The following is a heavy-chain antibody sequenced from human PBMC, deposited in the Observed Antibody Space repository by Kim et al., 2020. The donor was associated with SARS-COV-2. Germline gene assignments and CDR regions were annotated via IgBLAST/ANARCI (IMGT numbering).Heavy chain of an antibody. CDR2: IYPGDSDT. D-gene: IGHD6-19*01. V-gene: IGHV5-51*01. Sequence: GESLKISCKGSGYSFTSYWIGWVRQMPGKGLEWMGIIYPGDSDTRYSPSFQGQVTISADKSISTAYLQWSSLKASDTAMYYCARHEAGQWSVQGAFDIWGQGTMVSVSS. CDR1: GYSFTSYW. J-gene: IGHJ3*02. CDR3: ARHEAGQWSVQGAFDI.